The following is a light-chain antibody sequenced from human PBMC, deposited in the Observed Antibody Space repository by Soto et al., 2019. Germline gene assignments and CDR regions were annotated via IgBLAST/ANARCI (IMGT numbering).Light chain of an antibody. CDR2: EVS. CDR1: SSDVGSYNL. V-gene: IGLV2-23*02. CDR3: CSHAGNSTPVV. J-gene: IGLJ2*01. Sequence: QSALTQPASVSGSPGQSITISCTGTSSDVGSYNLVSWYQQHPGKAPKLIIYEVSKRPSGVSNRFSGSKSGNTASLTISGLQAEYEAYYYCCSHAGNSTPVVFGGGTTVTVL.